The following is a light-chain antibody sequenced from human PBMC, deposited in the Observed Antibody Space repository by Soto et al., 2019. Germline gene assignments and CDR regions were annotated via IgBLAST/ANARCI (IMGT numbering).Light chain of an antibody. CDR3: QQYGSSPLT. V-gene: IGKV3-20*01. CDR2: GAS. CDR1: QSISSNN. J-gene: IGKJ4*01. Sequence: EIVLTQSPGTLSLSPGERATLSCRASQSISSNNLAWYQQKPGQAPSLLISGASNRATGIPDRFSVSGSGTDFTLTISRLEPEDLAVYYCQQYGSSPLTFGGGTKVDIK.